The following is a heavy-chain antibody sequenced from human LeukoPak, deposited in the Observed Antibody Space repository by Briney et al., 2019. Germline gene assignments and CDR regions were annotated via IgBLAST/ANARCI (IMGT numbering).Heavy chain of an antibody. J-gene: IGHJ3*02. V-gene: IGHV3-23*01. Sequence: GSLRLSCAASRFTFSSYAMSWVRQAPGKGLEWGSGISSSGGSTYYAASVKGRFTISRDNAKNSLYLQMNSLRAEDTAVYYCAHLNLIAVAGTGAFDIWGQGTMVTVSS. CDR2: ISSSGGST. CDR3: AHLNLIAVAGTGAFDI. D-gene: IGHD6-19*01. CDR1: RFTFSSYA.